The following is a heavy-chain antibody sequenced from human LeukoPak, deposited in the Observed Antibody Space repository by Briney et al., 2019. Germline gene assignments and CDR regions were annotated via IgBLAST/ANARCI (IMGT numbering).Heavy chain of an antibody. J-gene: IGHJ4*02. D-gene: IGHD3-10*01. Sequence: GASVKVSCKASGYTFTGYYMHWVRQAPGQGLEWMGWINPNSGGTNYAQKFQGRVTMTRDTSISTAYMELSRLRSDDTAVYYCARAGSELLWFGELLYGHDYWGQGTLVTVSS. CDR2: INPNSGGT. CDR1: GYTFTGYY. V-gene: IGHV1-2*02. CDR3: ARAGSELLWFGELLYGHDY.